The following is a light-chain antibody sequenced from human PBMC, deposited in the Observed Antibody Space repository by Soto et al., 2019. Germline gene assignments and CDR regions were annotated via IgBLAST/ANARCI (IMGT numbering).Light chain of an antibody. Sequence: QSALTQPASVSGSPGQSITNSCTGTGSDVGGYNYVSWYQQHPGKAPKVMIYDVSNRPSGVSNRFSGSKSGNTASLTISGLQAEDEADYYCSSYTSASTPLVFGGGTKVTVL. J-gene: IGLJ2*01. CDR3: SSYTSASTPLV. CDR2: DVS. CDR1: GSDVGGYNY. V-gene: IGLV2-14*01.